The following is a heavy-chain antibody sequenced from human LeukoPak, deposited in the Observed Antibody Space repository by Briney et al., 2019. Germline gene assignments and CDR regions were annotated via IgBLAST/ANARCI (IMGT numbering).Heavy chain of an antibody. D-gene: IGHD2-2*01. CDR3: ARSYQLIPTYGMDV. CDR2: ISYDGRNK. J-gene: IGHJ6*02. V-gene: IGHV3-30-3*01. Sequence: PGGSLRLSCAASGFTFSRYTIHRVRQAPGKGLEWVAAISYDGRNKYYADSVRGRFTISRDISKHTLSLQMNSLRAEDTAVYYCARSYQLIPTYGMDVWGQGTTVTVSS. CDR1: GFTFSRYT.